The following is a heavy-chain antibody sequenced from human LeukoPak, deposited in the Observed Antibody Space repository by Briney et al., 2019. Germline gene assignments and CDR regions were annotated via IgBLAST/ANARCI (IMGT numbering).Heavy chain of an antibody. D-gene: IGHD7-27*01. CDR2: VSDDGKST. V-gene: IGHV3-23*01. Sequence: GGSLRLSCAASDFTFTNAWMNWVRQAPGEGLEWVSAVSDDGKSTYYADSVKGRFTISRDNSKNTLYLQMNSLRAEDTAIYYCAKDRSWGYYYAGMNVWGQGTRVTVSS. CDR3: AKDRSWGYYYAGMNV. CDR1: DFTFTNAW. J-gene: IGHJ6*02.